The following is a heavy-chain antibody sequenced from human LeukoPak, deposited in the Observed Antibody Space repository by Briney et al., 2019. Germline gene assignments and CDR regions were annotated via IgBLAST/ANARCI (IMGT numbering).Heavy chain of an antibody. CDR3: ARGSASWYGWFVP. V-gene: IGHV3-7*01. J-gene: IGHJ5*02. D-gene: IGHD6-13*01. CDR1: GFTFSSYW. CDR2: INRDGSEK. Sequence: GGSLRLSCAASGFTFSSYWMSWVRQAPGKGLEWVANINRDGSEKYYPDSVKGGFTISGDNAKNTLYLQMDRLRAEDTAGYYCARGSASWYGWFVPRGQGTLVSVSS.